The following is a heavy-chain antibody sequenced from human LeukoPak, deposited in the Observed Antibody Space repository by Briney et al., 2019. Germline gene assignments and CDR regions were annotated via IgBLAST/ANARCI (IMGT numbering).Heavy chain of an antibody. V-gene: IGHV3-7*01. J-gene: IGHJ4*02. D-gene: IGHD2-8*01. Sequence: GGSLRLSCAASGFTFSSYWMNWVRQAPGKGLEWVGNIKQDGSEKHYVDSVEGRFTISRDNAKNSLYLQMNSLRAEDTAVYYCARAGTKWCDYWGQGTLVTVSS. CDR2: IKQDGSEK. CDR1: GFTFSSYW. CDR3: ARAGTKWCDY.